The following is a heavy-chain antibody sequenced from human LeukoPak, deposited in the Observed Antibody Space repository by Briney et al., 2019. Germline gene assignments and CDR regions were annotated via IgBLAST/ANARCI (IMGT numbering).Heavy chain of an antibody. CDR3: ARDSADYGDYFDY. V-gene: IGHV4-61*01. Sequence: PSETLSLTCTVSGGSVSSGSYYWSWIRQPPGKGLEWIGYIYYGGSTNYNPSLKSRVTISVDTSKNQFSLKLSSVTAADTAVYYCARDSADYGDYFDYWGQGTLVTVSS. CDR2: IYYGGST. D-gene: IGHD4-17*01. J-gene: IGHJ4*02. CDR1: GGSVSSGSYY.